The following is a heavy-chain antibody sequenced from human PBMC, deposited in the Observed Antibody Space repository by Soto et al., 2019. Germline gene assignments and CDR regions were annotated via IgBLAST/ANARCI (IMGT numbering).Heavy chain of an antibody. CDR1: GGSFSGYY. Sequence: SETLSIACAVYGGSFSGYYWRWIRQPPGKGLEWIGEINHSGSTNYNPSLKSRVTISVDTSKNQFSLKLSSVTAADTAVYYCAVIAARGYYYYGMDVWGQGTTVT. J-gene: IGHJ6*02. V-gene: IGHV4-34*01. CDR2: INHSGST. D-gene: IGHD6-6*01. CDR3: AVIAARGYYYYGMDV.